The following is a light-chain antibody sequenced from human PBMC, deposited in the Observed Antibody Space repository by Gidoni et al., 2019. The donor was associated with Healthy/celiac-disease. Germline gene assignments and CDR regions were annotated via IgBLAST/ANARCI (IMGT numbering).Light chain of an antibody. CDR3: CSYAGSSTYV. CDR1: SSDVGSYNL. Sequence: QSALTQPASVSGSPGQSITISCTGTSSDVGSYNLVSWYQQHPGKAPKLMIYEGSKRHSGVSNRFSGSKSGNTASLTISGLQAEDEADYYCCSYAGSSTYVFGTGTKVTAL. CDR2: EGS. V-gene: IGLV2-23*01. J-gene: IGLJ1*01.